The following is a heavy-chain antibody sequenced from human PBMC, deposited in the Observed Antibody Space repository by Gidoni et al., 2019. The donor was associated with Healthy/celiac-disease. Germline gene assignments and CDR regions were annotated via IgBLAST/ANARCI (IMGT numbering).Heavy chain of an antibody. CDR1: GGTFSSYA. D-gene: IGHD3-22*01. Sequence: QVQLVQSGAEVKKPGSSVKVSCKASGGTFSSYAISWVRQAPGQGLEWMGGIIPIFGTANYAQKFQGRVTITADKSPSTAYMELSSLRSEDTAVYYCARASYYYDSSGYYPAYYFDYWGQGTLVTVSS. J-gene: IGHJ4*02. V-gene: IGHV1-69*06. CDR3: ARASYYYDSSGYYPAYYFDY. CDR2: IIPIFGTA.